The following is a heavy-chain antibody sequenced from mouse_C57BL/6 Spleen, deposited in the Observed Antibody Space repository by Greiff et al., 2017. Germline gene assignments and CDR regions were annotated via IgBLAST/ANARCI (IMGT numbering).Heavy chain of an antibody. CDR2: IYPGSGNT. Sequence: VKLVESGAELVRPGASVKLSCKASGYTFTDYYINWVKQRPGQGLEWIARIYPGSGNTYYNEKFKGKATLTAEKSSSTAYMQLSSLTSEDSAVYFCARRITTVVATGYYAMDYWGQGTSVTVSS. V-gene: IGHV1-76*01. J-gene: IGHJ4*01. CDR1: GYTFTDYY. CDR3: ARRITTVVATGYYAMDY. D-gene: IGHD1-1*01.